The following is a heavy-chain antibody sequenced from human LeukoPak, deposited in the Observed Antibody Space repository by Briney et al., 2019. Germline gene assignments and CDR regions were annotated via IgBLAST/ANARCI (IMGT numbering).Heavy chain of an antibody. Sequence: PGGSLRLSCAASGFTFSSYAMSWVRQAPGQGLEWVSAISGSGGSTYYADSVKGRFTISRDNSKNTLYLQMNSLRAEDTAVYYCAKDPTDAAGDGCNQYDYWGQGTLVTVSS. CDR3: AKDPTDAAGDGCNQYDY. D-gene: IGHD5-24*01. CDR1: GFTFSSYA. CDR2: ISGSGGST. V-gene: IGHV3-23*01. J-gene: IGHJ4*02.